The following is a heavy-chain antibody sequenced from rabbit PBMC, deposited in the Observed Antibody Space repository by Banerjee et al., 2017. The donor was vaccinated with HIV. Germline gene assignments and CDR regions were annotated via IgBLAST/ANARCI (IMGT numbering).Heavy chain of an antibody. CDR2: IDPVSVRT. CDR3: ARDLSYDDYASFNL. Sequence: QQLEESGGGLVQPGGSLKLSCKASGFDFSSYGVSWVRQAPGKGLDWIGYIDPVSVRTHYATWVNGRFTIANNNAQNTVDLQMNSLTAADTATYFCARDLSYDDYASFNLWGQGTLVTVS. V-gene: IGHV1S7*01. D-gene: IGHD2-1*01. J-gene: IGHJ4*01. CDR1: GFDFSSYG.